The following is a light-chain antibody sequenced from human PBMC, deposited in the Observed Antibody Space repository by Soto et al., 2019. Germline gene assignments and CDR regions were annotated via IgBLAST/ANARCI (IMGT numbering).Light chain of an antibody. Sequence: QSVLTQPPSVSGAPGQRVTISCTGSNSNIGTRYDVHWYQHLPGTAPKLLIYGNTNRPSGVPDRFSGSTSGTSASLAITGLQAEDEADYYCQSYDRSLSGLVFGSGTKVTVL. J-gene: IGLJ1*01. CDR1: NSNIGTRYD. V-gene: IGLV1-40*01. CDR3: QSYDRSLSGLV. CDR2: GNT.